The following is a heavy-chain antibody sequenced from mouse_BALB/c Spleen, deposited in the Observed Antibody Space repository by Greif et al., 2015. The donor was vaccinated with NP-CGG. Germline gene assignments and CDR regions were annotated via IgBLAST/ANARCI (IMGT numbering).Heavy chain of an antibody. V-gene: IGHV5-9-1*01. CDR2: ISSGGSYT. J-gene: IGHJ2*01. CDR1: GFTFSSYA. D-gene: IGHD4-1*01. Sequence: EVKLMESGGGLVKPGGSLKLSCAASGFTFSSYAMSWVRQTPEKRLEWVATISSGGSYTYYPDSVKGRFTISRDNAKNTLYLQMSSLRSEDTAMYYCASNWEGFDYWGQGTTLTVSS. CDR3: ASNWEGFDY.